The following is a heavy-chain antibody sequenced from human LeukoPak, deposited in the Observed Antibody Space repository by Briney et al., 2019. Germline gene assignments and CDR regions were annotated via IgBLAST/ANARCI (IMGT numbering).Heavy chain of an antibody. V-gene: IGHV4-34*01. D-gene: IGHD2-15*01. CDR1: GGSLSGYY. Sequence: SETLSLTCAVYGGSLSGYYWSWIRQPPGKGLEWIGEINHSGSTNYNPSLKSRVTISVDTSKNQFSLKLNSVTAADTAVYYCARSGCTGGTCHWGYFDYWGQGTLVTVSS. CDR2: INHSGST. CDR3: ARSGCTGGTCHWGYFDY. J-gene: IGHJ4*02.